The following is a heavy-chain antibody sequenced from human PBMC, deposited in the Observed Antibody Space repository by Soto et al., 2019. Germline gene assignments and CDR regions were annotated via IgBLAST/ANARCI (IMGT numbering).Heavy chain of an antibody. CDR1: GGTVSSHA. Sequence: QVQLVQSGPEVRKSGSSVRVSCKATGGTVSSHAVSWVRLAPGQGLEWIGGIIPMFGTPTYAQKFQGGVTISADEATSTVFLDRLSLGSEATAVYYCARSRIMAVFNDYGGNYHGFDIWGQGTMVIVSS. D-gene: IGHD3-16*01. J-gene: IGHJ3*02. CDR3: ARSRIMAVFNDYGGNYHGFDI. V-gene: IGHV1-69*01. CDR2: IIPMFGTP.